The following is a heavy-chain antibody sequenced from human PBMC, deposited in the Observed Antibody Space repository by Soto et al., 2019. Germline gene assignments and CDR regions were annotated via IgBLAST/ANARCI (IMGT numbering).Heavy chain of an antibody. CDR2: IWYDGSQK. V-gene: IGHV3-33*06. D-gene: IGHD2-15*01. CDR3: AKEVWRLYTFGRTRDN. CDR1: GFNFSKFG. J-gene: IGHJ4*01. Sequence: GGSLRLSCAASGFNFSKFGMYWVRQAPGKGLEWVAVIWYDGSQKYYADSVKGRFTISRDNSNNTLYLQMNSLRAGDTAVYYCAKEVWRLYTFGRTRDNWGHGNRVTVS.